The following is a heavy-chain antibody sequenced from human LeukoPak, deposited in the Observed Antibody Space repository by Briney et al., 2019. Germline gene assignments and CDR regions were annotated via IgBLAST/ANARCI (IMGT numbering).Heavy chain of an antibody. V-gene: IGHV3-43*02. D-gene: IGHD3-22*01. J-gene: IGHJ1*01. CDR2: ISGDGGST. Sequence: GGSLRLSCAASGFTFDDYAMHWVRQAPGKGLEWVSLISGDGGSTYYADSVKGRFTISRDNSKNSLYLQMNSLRTEDTALYYCAKDWQYYYDSSGYLQHWGQGTLVTVSP. CDR1: GFTFDDYA. CDR3: AKDWQYYYDSSGYLQH.